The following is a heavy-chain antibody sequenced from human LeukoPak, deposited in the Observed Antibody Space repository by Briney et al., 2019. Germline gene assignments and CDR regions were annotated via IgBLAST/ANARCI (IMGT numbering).Heavy chain of an antibody. Sequence: GSLRLSCAASGFTFSSYAMSWVRQAPGKGLEWVSAISGSGGNTYYADSVKGRFTISRDNSKNTLYLQMNSLRAEDTAVYYCAKDASGARYYYYYGMDVWGQGTTVTVSS. CDR3: AKDASGARYYYYYGMDV. J-gene: IGHJ6*02. CDR2: ISGSGGNT. V-gene: IGHV3-23*01. D-gene: IGHD1-1*01. CDR1: GFTFSSYA.